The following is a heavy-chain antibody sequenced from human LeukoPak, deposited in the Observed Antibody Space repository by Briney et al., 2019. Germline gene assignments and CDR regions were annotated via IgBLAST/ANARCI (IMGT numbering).Heavy chain of an antibody. CDR2: ISAYTGNT. CDR1: GYTFPSYG. V-gene: IGHV1-18*01. Sequence: ASVKVSCKASGYTFPSYGITWVRQAPGQGLEWMGWISAYTGNTNYAQNFQGRVTMTTDTSTSTAFMELRSLRSDDTAVYYCARSGVGYFYDNTGYYPLDYWGQGTLVTVSS. CDR3: ARSGVGYFYDNTGYYPLDY. J-gene: IGHJ4*02. D-gene: IGHD3-22*01.